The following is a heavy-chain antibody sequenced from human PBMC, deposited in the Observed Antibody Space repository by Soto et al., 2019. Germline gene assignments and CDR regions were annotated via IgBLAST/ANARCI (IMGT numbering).Heavy chain of an antibody. Sequence: QMQLQESGPGLVKPSETLSLTCTVSGGSISRSNYYWGWIRQPPGKGLEWIGSIYYSGSTSYNSSLKSRVTISVDTSKNQFSLRLSSVTATDTAVYYCASPTLGAFDIWSQGTMVTVSS. CDR2: IYYSGST. D-gene: IGHD3-16*01. CDR3: ASPTLGAFDI. V-gene: IGHV4-39*01. J-gene: IGHJ3*02. CDR1: GGSISRSNYY.